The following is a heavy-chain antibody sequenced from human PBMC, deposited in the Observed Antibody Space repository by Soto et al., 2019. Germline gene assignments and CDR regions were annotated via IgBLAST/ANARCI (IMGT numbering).Heavy chain of an antibody. CDR3: ATGSPRGRFLEWLLYPPIRYYYYGMDV. V-gene: IGHV1-24*01. J-gene: IGHJ6*02. CDR1: GYTLTELS. Sequence: ASLKVSWKVSGYTLTELSMHWVRQAPGKGLEWMGGFDPEDGETIYAQKFQGRVTMTEDTSTDTAYMELSSLRSEDTAVYYCATGSPRGRFLEWLLYPPIRYYYYGMDVWGQGTTVTV. D-gene: IGHD3-3*01. CDR2: FDPEDGET.